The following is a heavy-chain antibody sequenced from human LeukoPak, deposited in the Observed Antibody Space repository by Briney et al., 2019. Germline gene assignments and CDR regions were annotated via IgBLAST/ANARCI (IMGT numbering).Heavy chain of an antibody. D-gene: IGHD5-24*01. V-gene: IGHV4-59*12. CDR2: IYYSGST. Sequence: SETLSLTCTVSGGSISGYYWSWIRQPPGKGLEWIGYIYYSGSTNYNPSLKSRVTISVDTSKNQFSLKLSSVTAADTAVYYCARDSRRDGYNLDYWGRGTLVTVSS. CDR1: GGSISGYY. CDR3: ARDSRRDGYNLDY. J-gene: IGHJ4*02.